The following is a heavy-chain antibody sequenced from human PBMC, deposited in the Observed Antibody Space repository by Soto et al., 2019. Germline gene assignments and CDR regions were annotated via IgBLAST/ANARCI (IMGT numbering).Heavy chain of an antibody. CDR1: GFTFTSYS. CDR2: IRCTT. CDR3: ARDDSFAFDI. J-gene: IGHJ3*02. Sequence: EVQLVESGGGVVQPGGSLRLSCAASGFTFTSYSMNWVRQAPGKGLEWVSYIRCTTHYAYSVKGRLTISRDNARSSQYLQMNSLRAVDTAVYYCARDDSFAFDIWGKGTMVTVSS. V-gene: IGHV3-48*01. D-gene: IGHD2-21*01.